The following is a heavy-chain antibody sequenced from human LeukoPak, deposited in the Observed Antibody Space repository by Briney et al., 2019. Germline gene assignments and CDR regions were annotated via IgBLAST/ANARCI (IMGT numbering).Heavy chain of an antibody. Sequence: PSETLSLTCTVSGGSISSYYWSWIRHPAQKGLEWVGRSYTSGSTKYNPSLKSRVTMSVHTSKNQFSPKLSSVPALDTAVYYCASGAGYYDSSGYYFDAFDIWGQGTMVTVSS. J-gene: IGHJ3*02. CDR1: GGSISSYY. D-gene: IGHD3-22*01. V-gene: IGHV4-4*07. CDR3: ASGAGYYDSSGYYFDAFDI. CDR2: SYTSGST.